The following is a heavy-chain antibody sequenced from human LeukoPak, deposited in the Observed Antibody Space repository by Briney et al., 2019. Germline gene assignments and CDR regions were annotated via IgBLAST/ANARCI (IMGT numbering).Heavy chain of an antibody. V-gene: IGHV3-20*04. CDR3: ARGISSGWETIGAFDI. CDR2: INWNGSST. CDR1: GFTFDDYG. Sequence: GGSLRLPCAASGFTFDDYGMSWVRQAPGKGLEWVSGINWNGSSTGYADSVKGRFTISRANAKNSLYLQMNSLRAEDTALYYCARGISSGWETIGAFDIWGQGTMVTVSS. J-gene: IGHJ3*02. D-gene: IGHD6-19*01.